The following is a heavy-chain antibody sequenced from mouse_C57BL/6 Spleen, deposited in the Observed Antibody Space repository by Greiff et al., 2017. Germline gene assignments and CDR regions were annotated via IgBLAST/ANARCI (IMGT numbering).Heavy chain of an antibody. V-gene: IGHV1-80*01. J-gene: IGHJ3*01. Sequence: QVQLQQSGAELVKPGASVKISCKASGYAFSSYWMNWVKQRPGKGLEWIGQIYPGDGDTNYNGKFKGKATLTADKSSSTAYMQLSSLTSEDSAVYVCARSTPQDSSGYWLADWGQGTLVTVSA. CDR2: IYPGDGDT. CDR1: GYAFSSYW. CDR3: ARSTPQDSSGYWLAD. D-gene: IGHD3-2*02.